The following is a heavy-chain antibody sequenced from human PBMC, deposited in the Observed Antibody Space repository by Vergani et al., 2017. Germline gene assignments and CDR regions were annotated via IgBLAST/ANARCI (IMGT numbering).Heavy chain of an antibody. Sequence: QVQLQESGPGLVKPSQTLSLTCSVSGDSISSGVYYWNWIRQHPGKGLEWIGYIYSTGSTHHNPSLRRRINISVDTSKNQFSLKLNSVTAADTAMYYCASLRRFTTGTMGYYYYVDVWGKGTTVTVSS. CDR1: GDSISSGVYY. CDR2: IYSTGST. J-gene: IGHJ6*03. D-gene: IGHD1-1*01. CDR3: ASLRRFTTGTMGYYYYVDV. V-gene: IGHV4-31*03.